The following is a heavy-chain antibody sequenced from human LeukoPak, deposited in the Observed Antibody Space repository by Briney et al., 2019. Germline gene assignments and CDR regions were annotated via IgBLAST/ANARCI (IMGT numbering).Heavy chain of an antibody. CDR1: GGSISSSSYY. J-gene: IGHJ5*02. CDR2: IYYSGST. V-gene: IGHV4-39*07. CDR3: ARGDCSSTSCYPNWFDP. D-gene: IGHD2-2*01. Sequence: PSETLSLTCTVSGGSISSSSYYWGWIRQPPGKGLEWIGSIYYSGSTYYNPSLKSRVTISVDTSKNQFSLKLSSVTAADTAVYYCARGDCSSTSCYPNWFDPWGQGTLVSVSS.